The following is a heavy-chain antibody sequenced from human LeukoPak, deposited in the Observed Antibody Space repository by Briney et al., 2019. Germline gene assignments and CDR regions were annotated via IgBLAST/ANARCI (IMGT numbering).Heavy chain of an antibody. J-gene: IGHJ4*02. V-gene: IGHV1-2*06. D-gene: IGHD6-19*01. CDR2: INPNSGGT. Sequence: ASVKVSCKASGYTFTGDYMHLVRQAPGQGLEWMGRINPNSGGTNYAQKFQGRVTMTRDTSISTAYMELSRLRSDDTAVYYCAREYSSGWYEYFDYWGQGTLVTVSS. CDR1: GYTFTGDY. CDR3: AREYSSGWYEYFDY.